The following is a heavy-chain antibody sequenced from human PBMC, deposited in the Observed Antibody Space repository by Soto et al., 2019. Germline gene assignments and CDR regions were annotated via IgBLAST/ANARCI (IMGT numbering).Heavy chain of an antibody. Sequence: QLQLQESGPGLVKPSETLSLTCTVSGGSISSSSFHWGWIRQPPGKGLEWMGSIYNSGSTYYSPSLKSRVTISVDTSKNQFSLKLSSVTAADTAVYYCARRERAAGTDWWFDPWGQGTLVTVSS. CDR2: IYNSGST. CDR1: GGSISSSSFH. V-gene: IGHV4-39*01. CDR3: ARRERAAGTDWWFDP. D-gene: IGHD6-13*01. J-gene: IGHJ5*02.